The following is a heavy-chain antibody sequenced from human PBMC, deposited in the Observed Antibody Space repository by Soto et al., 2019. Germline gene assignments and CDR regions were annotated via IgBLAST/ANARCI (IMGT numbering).Heavy chain of an antibody. CDR3: ARVRYATSSNYMDV. J-gene: IGHJ6*03. V-gene: IGHV3-74*01. CDR2: INNYGSST. D-gene: IGHD2-2*01. CDR1: GFTFSNYW. Sequence: EVQLVESGGGLVQPGGSLRLSCVASGFTFSNYWMHWVRQAPGKGLVWISRINNYGSSTTYADSVKGRFTISRDNAENTLHLQMNSLRAEDTAVYYCARVRYATSSNYMDVWGKGTTVTVSS.